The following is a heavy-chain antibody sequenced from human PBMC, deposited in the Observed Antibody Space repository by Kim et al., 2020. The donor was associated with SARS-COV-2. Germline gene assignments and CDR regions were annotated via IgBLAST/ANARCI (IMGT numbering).Heavy chain of an antibody. CDR3: AKPPSGYSSGWPGYFDY. CDR1: GFTFSSYG. Sequence: GGSLRLSCAASGFTFSSYGMHWVRQAPGKGLEWVAVISYDGSNKYYADSVKGRFTISRDNSKNTLYLQMNSLRAEDTAVYYCAKPPSGYSSGWPGYFDYWGQGTLVTVSS. CDR2: ISYDGSNK. J-gene: IGHJ4*02. V-gene: IGHV3-30*18. D-gene: IGHD6-19*01.